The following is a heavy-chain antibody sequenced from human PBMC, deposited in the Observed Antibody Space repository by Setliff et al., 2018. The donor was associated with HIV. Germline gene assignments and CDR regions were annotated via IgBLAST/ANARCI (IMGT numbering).Heavy chain of an antibody. CDR2: IHHSGST. CDR1: GASLSGYY. CDR3: ARAGGTGDFDF. Sequence: KTSETLSLTCAVYGASLSGYYWSWIRQPPGKGLEWIGEIHHSGSTYYNPSLRSRVTISLQTSKNQFSLKLTSVTAADTAVYYCARAGGTGDFDFWGHGALVTVSS. D-gene: IGHD1-7*01. J-gene: IGHJ4*01. V-gene: IGHV4-34*01.